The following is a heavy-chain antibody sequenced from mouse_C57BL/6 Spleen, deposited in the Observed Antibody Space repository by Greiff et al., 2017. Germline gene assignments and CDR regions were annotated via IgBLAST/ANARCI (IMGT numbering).Heavy chain of an antibody. CDR1: GYTFTSYW. CDR2: IDPSDSYT. J-gene: IGHJ4*01. Sequence: QVQLQQPGAELVKPGASVKLSCKASGYTFTSYWMQWVKQRPGQGLEWIGEIDPSDSYTNYNQKFKGKATLTVDTSSSTAYMQLSSLTSEDSAVYYCARYDGYYGMDYWGQGTSVTVSS. CDR3: ARYDGYYGMDY. V-gene: IGHV1-50*01. D-gene: IGHD2-12*01.